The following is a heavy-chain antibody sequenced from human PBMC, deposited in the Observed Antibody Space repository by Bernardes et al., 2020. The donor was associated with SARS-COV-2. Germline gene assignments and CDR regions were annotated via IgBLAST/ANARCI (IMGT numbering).Heavy chain of an antibody. V-gene: IGHV3-21*01. CDR3: ARDNSGCSDY. CDR1: GFTFSSYG. CDR2: ISSSSSYI. D-gene: IGHD5-12*01. J-gene: IGHJ4*02. Sequence: GGSLRLSCATSGFTFSSYGMNWVRQAPGKGLEWVSSISSSSSYIYYADSVKGRFTISRDNAKNSLYLQMNSLRAEDTAVYYCARDNSGCSDYWGQGTLVTVSS.